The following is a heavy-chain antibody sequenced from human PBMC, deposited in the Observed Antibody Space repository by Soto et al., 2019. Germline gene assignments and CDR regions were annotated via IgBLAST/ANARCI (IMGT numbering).Heavy chain of an antibody. J-gene: IGHJ6*02. Sequence: EVQLVESGGGLVQPGGSLRLSCEASGFTFRNYDMHWVRQGTGKGLEWVSGISAAGDPDYADSVVGRFTISRENAQNSSFRQMNNLRVSDTAVYYCARTDRDFYGLDVWGQGTTVIVSS. V-gene: IGHV3-13*05. CDR3: ARTDRDFYGLDV. CDR2: ISAAGDP. CDR1: GFTFRNYD.